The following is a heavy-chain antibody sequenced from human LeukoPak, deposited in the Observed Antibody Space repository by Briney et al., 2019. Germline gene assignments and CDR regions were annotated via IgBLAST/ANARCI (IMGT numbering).Heavy chain of an antibody. Sequence: GGSLRLSCAASGFTFSSYEMNWARQAPGKGLEWVSYISGSGTTIYYADSVKGRFTISRDNARNSVYLQMNSLRAEDTAVYYCARDRSGWYRWFDPWGQGTLVTVSS. CDR3: ARDRSGWYRWFDP. D-gene: IGHD6-19*01. V-gene: IGHV3-48*03. CDR2: ISGSGTTI. CDR1: GFTFSSYE. J-gene: IGHJ5*02.